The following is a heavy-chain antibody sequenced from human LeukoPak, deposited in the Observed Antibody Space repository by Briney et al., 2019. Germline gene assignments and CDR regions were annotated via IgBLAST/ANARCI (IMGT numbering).Heavy chain of an antibody. CDR1: GGSFSGYY. CDR2: INHSGST. Sequence: SETLSLTCAVYGGSFSGYYWSWIRQPPGKGLEWIGEINHSGSTNCNPSLKSRVTISVDTSKNQFSLKLSSVTAADTAVYYCARGRGGSPNYFDYWGQGTLVTVSS. V-gene: IGHV4-34*01. J-gene: IGHJ4*02. D-gene: IGHD2-15*01. CDR3: ARGRGGSPNYFDY.